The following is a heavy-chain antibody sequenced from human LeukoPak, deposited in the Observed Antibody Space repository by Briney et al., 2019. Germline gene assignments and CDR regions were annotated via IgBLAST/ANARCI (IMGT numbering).Heavy chain of an antibody. CDR3: ANAGFCSSTTCYNPFDH. J-gene: IGHJ4*02. V-gene: IGHV3-23*01. Sequence: PGGSLRLSCAASGFTFSSYAMSWVRQAPGKGLEWVSGITDSGFTTFYANSVKGRFTISRDNSKNTLYLQMNSLRAEDTAVYYCANAGFCSSTTCYNPFDHWGQGTLVTVS. CDR1: GFTFSSYA. D-gene: IGHD2-2*02. CDR2: ITDSGFTT.